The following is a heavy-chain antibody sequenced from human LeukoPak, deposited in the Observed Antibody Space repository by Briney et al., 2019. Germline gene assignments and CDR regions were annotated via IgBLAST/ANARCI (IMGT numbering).Heavy chain of an antibody. CDR3: ARDAGFMVRGSRRGYDDYYYFMDV. Sequence: SETLSLTCTVSGGSISSSSYYWGWIRQPPGKGLEWIGSIYYSGSTYYNPSLKSRVTISLDTSKNQFSLKLSSVTAADTAVYYCARDAGFMVRGSRRGYDDYYYFMDVWGKGTTVTISS. CDR1: GGSISSSSYY. V-gene: IGHV4-39*07. CDR2: IYYSGST. D-gene: IGHD3-10*01. J-gene: IGHJ6*03.